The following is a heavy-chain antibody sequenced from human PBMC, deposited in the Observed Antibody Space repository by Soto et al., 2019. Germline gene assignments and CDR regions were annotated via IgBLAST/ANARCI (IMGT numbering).Heavy chain of an antibody. CDR1: GGSISSGGYS. CDR3: ARGGSGSYSTEFDY. V-gene: IGHV4-30-2*01. D-gene: IGHD3-10*01. CDR2: IYHSGST. J-gene: IGHJ4*02. Sequence: SETLSLTCAVSGGSISSGGYSWSWIRQPPGKGLEWIGYIYHSGSTYYNPSLKSRVTISEDRSKNQFSLKLSSVTAADTAGYYCARGGSGSYSTEFDYWGQGTLVTVSS.